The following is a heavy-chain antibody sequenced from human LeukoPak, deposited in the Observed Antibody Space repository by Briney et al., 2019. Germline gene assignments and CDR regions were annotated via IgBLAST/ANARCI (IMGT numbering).Heavy chain of an antibody. V-gene: IGHV4-39*01. Sequence: SETLSLTCTVSGGSISSYYWGWIRQPPGKGLEWIGSIYYSGSTYYNPSLKSRVTISVDTSKNQFSLKLSSVTAADTAVYYCAVGRGELSKIDYWGQGTLVTVSS. D-gene: IGHD1-26*01. CDR1: GGSISSYY. CDR3: AVGRGELSKIDY. CDR2: IYYSGST. J-gene: IGHJ4*02.